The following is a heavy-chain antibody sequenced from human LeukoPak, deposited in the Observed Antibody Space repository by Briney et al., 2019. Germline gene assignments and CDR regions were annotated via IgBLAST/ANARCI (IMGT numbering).Heavy chain of an antibody. CDR2: IYSGGST. D-gene: IGHD4-17*01. V-gene: IGHV3-53*01. Sequence: PSGGSLRLSCAASGFTFTKYWMTWVRQAPGKGLEWVSVIYSGGSTYYADSVKGRFTISRDNSKNTLYLQMNSLRAEDTAVYYCASYTGDPGFDYWGQGTLVTVSS. CDR3: ASYTGDPGFDY. CDR1: GFTFTKYW. J-gene: IGHJ4*02.